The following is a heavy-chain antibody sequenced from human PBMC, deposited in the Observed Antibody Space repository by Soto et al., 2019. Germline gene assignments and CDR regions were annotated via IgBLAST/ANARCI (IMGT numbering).Heavy chain of an antibody. J-gene: IGHJ4*02. D-gene: IGHD3-10*01. CDR1: GFTFSNAW. CDR2: IKSKTDGGTT. V-gene: IGHV3-15*07. CDR3: TTDGQLWFGELPGLFDY. Sequence: GGSLRLSCAASGFTFSNAWMNWVRQAPGKGLEWVGRIKSKTDGGTTDYAAPVKGRFTISRDDSKNTLYLQMNSLKTEDTAVYYCTTDGQLWFGELPGLFDYWGQGTLVPVSS.